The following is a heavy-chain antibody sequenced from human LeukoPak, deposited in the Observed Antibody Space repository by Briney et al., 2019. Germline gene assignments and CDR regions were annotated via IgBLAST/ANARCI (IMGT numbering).Heavy chain of an antibody. Sequence: PGGSLRLSCAASGFTFSSYSMNWVRQAPGRGLEWVSSISSSSSYIYYADSVKGRFTTSRDNAKNSLYLQMNSLRAEDTAVYYCARVTPDSGYDYAIAVAGYSWFDPWGQGTLVTVSS. D-gene: IGHD5-12*01. J-gene: IGHJ5*02. V-gene: IGHV3-21*01. CDR2: ISSSSSYI. CDR1: GFTFSSYS. CDR3: ARVTPDSGYDYAIAVAGYSWFDP.